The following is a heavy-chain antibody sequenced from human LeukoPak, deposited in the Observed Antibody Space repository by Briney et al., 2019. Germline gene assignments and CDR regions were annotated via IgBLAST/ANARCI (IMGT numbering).Heavy chain of an antibody. CDR2: IGTAGDT. V-gene: IGHV3-13*01. Sequence: GGSLSLSCAASGFTFSSYDMHWVRQATGKGLEWVSAIGTAGDTYYPGSVKGRFTISRGNAKNSLYLQMNSLGAGDTAVYYCARSPLTSGYFDYWGQGTLVTVSS. CDR3: ARSPLTSGYFDY. D-gene: IGHD2-8*02. J-gene: IGHJ4*02. CDR1: GFTFSSYD.